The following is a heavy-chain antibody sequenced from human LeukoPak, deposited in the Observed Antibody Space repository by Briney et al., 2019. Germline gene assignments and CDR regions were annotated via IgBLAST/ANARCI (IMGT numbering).Heavy chain of an antibody. D-gene: IGHD1-1*01. V-gene: IGHV3-30*02. CDR1: GFTFSSYG. CDR2: IRYDGSNK. Sequence: GGSLRLSCAASGFTFSSYGIHWVRQTPGKGLEWVAFIRYDGSNKYYADSVKGRFTISRDNSKNTLYLQMNSLRAEDTAVYYCARDLETAYHYFDYWGQGTLVTVSS. J-gene: IGHJ4*02. CDR3: ARDLETAYHYFDY.